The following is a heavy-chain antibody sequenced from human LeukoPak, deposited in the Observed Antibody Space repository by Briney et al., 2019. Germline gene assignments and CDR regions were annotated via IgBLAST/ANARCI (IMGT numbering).Heavy chain of an antibody. CDR1: GFTFSNYA. Sequence: GGSLRLSCAASGFTFSNYAMGWVRQAPGKGLEWVSGITNGGGRTYYADSMKGRFTISRDNSQNTLSLQMNSLRAEDTAVYYCARVGRRVAVAGNAFDIWGQGTMVTVSS. V-gene: IGHV3-23*01. D-gene: IGHD6-19*01. J-gene: IGHJ3*02. CDR2: ITNGGGRT. CDR3: ARVGRRVAVAGNAFDI.